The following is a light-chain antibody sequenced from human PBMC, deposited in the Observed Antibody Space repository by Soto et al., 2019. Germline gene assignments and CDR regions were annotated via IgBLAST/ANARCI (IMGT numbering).Light chain of an antibody. CDR1: SIDVGGYNY. V-gene: IGLV2-14*01. Sequence: QSVLTQPASVSGSPGQSITISCTGTSIDVGGYNYVSWYQQHPGKAPKLMIYEVSNRPSGVSNRFSGSKSGNTASLTISGLQAEDAADYSCSSYTSRSTLVVFGGGTKLTVL. CDR3: SSYTSRSTLVV. J-gene: IGLJ2*01. CDR2: EVS.